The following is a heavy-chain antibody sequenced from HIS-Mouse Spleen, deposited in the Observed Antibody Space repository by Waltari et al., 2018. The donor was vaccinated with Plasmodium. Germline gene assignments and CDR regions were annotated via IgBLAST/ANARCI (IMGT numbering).Heavy chain of an antibody. CDR1: GFTFSSYW. CDR3: ASSWYWYFDL. V-gene: IGHV3-7*01. Sequence: EVQLVESGGGLVQPGGSLRLPCAAPGFTFSSYWRSWVSQAPGKGLEWVANIKQDGSEKYYVDSVKGRFTISRDNAKNSLYLQMNSLRAEDTAVYYCASSWYWYFDLWGRGTLVTVSS. J-gene: IGHJ2*01. D-gene: IGHD6-13*01. CDR2: IKQDGSEK.